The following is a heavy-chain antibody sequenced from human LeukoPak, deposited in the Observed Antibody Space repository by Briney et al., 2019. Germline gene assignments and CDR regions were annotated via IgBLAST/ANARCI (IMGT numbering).Heavy chain of an antibody. CDR2: ISYDGSNK. CDR3: ARDIHYSGSYEADY. CDR1: GFTFSSYA. V-gene: IGHV3-30-3*01. Sequence: QSGGSLRLSFAASGFTFSSYAMHWVRQAPGKGLEWVAVISYDGSNKYYADSVKGRFTISRDNSKNTLYLQMNSLRAEDTAVYYCARDIHYSGSYEADYWGQGTLVTVSS. J-gene: IGHJ4*02. D-gene: IGHD1-26*01.